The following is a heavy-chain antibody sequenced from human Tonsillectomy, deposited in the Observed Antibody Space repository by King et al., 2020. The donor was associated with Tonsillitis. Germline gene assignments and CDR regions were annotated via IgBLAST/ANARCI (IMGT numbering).Heavy chain of an antibody. D-gene: IGHD2-2*02. CDR2: INQDGSKT. CDR1: GFSFNSDW. V-gene: IGHV3-7*03. J-gene: IGHJ4*02. CDR3: ARDPHCGSACYTLDF. Sequence: VQLVESGGGLVQPGGSLILSCAASGFSFNSDWMSWVRQAPGKGLEWVADINQDGSKTYYVASVRGRFTISRDTAKNSVYLQMYSLRAEDTAVYYCARDPHCGSACYTLDFWGQGTLVTVSS.